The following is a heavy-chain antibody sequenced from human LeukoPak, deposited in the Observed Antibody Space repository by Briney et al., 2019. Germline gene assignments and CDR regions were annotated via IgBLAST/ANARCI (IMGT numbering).Heavy chain of an antibody. Sequence: GGSQRLSCAASGFTFSSYWMHWVRQAPGKGLVWVSRINSDGSSTSCADSVKGRFTISRDNAKNTLYLQMNSLRAEDTAVYYCARGSGWFYFDYWGQGTLVTVSS. D-gene: IGHD6-19*01. CDR1: GFTFSSYW. CDR3: ARGSGWFYFDY. J-gene: IGHJ4*02. CDR2: INSDGSST. V-gene: IGHV3-74*01.